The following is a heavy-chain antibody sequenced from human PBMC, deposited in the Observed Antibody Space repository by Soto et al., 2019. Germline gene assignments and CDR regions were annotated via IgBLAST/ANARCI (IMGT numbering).Heavy chain of an antibody. V-gene: IGHV3-23*01. Sequence: GGSLRLSCASSGFTFRINGMSWVLQAPGKGPERLSTINSNAVTTHYADSVKGRFTISRDNSRNTLDLHMGSLRAEDKATYYCVAWVSAHFDFWGQGTLVTVSS. CDR3: VAWVSAHFDF. D-gene: IGHD2-8*01. CDR2: INSNAVTT. CDR1: GFTFRING. J-gene: IGHJ4*02.